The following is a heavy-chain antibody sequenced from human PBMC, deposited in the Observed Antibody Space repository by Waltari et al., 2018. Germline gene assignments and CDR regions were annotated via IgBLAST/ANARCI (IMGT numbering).Heavy chain of an antibody. CDR1: GGSFSGSY. D-gene: IGHD5-12*01. J-gene: IGHJ3*02. V-gene: IGHV4-34*01. Sequence: QVQLQQWGAGLLQPPETLSLTCAVYGGSFSGSYWSWIRHPPGKGPEWIGEINHSGSTNYNPSLKSRVTISVDTSKNQFSLKLSSVTAADTAVYYCARGYVDIVATGAFDIWGQGTMVTVSS. CDR2: INHSGST. CDR3: ARGYVDIVATGAFDI.